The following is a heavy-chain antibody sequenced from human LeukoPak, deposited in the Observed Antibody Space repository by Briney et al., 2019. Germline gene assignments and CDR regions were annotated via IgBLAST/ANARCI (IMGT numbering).Heavy chain of an antibody. D-gene: IGHD6-6*01. Sequence: SETLSLTCTVSGGSITSTSYYWSWIRQPPGKGLEWIGEINHSGSTNYNPSLKSRVTISVDTSKNQFSLKLSSVTAADTAVYYCARGRGLQRYQLVDYWGQGTLVTVSS. CDR3: ARGRGLQRYQLVDY. CDR2: INHSGST. V-gene: IGHV4-39*07. CDR1: GGSITSTSYY. J-gene: IGHJ4*02.